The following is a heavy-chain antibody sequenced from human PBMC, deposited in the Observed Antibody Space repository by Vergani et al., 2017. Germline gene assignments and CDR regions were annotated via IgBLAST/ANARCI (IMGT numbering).Heavy chain of an antibody. D-gene: IGHD6-19*01. Sequence: QLQLQESGSGLVKPSQTLSLTCAVSGDSITNGGFSWNWIRQPPGKGPEWIGYIFPSGNSDYNPSLKNRVSISLDKSKNQFSLTLTSLTAADTAVYYCASDTHSGQRADRWGQGILVTVTS. CDR1: GDSITNGGFS. J-gene: IGHJ5*02. CDR2: IFPSGNS. CDR3: ASDTHSGQRADR. V-gene: IGHV4-30-2*02.